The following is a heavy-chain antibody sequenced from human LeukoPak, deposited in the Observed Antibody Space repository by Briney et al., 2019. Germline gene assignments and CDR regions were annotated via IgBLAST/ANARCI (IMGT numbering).Heavy chain of an antibody. D-gene: IGHD2-2*01. V-gene: IGHV2-5*01. Sequence: SGPTLVKPTQTLTLTCTFFGFSLRTSGVGVGWIRQLPGKALEWLALISWNDDERYSPSLKSRLTIPKDTSKHHVVLTMTNMDPVDTATYVCAHRRGYCSSTSCSVNSDYYYYYGMDVWGQGTTVTVSS. CDR3: AHRRGYCSSTSCSVNSDYYYYYGMDV. CDR1: GFSLRTSGVG. CDR2: ISWNDDE. J-gene: IGHJ6*02.